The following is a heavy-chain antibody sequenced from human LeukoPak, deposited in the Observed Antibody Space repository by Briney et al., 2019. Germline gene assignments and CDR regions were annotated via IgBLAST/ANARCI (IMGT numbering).Heavy chain of an antibody. CDR2: IGGSGGST. CDR3: AKGRIEGVGYDFWSGYYKGLSDY. J-gene: IGHJ4*02. D-gene: IGHD3-3*01. Sequence: GGSLRLSCAASGFTFSSYAMSWVRQAPGKGLEWVSAIGGSGGSTYYADSVKGRFTISRDNSKNTLYLQMNSLRAEDTAVYYCAKGRIEGVGYDFWSGYYKGLSDYWGQGTLVTVSS. CDR1: GFTFSSYA. V-gene: IGHV3-23*01.